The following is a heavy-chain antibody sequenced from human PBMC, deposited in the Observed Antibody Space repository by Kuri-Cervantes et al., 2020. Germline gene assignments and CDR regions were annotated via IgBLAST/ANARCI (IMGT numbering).Heavy chain of an antibody. V-gene: IGHV3-30*03. Sequence: GGSLRLSCAVSGGSISSGGYSWSWIRQPPGKGLEWVAVISYDGSNKYYADSVKGRFTISRDNSKNTLYLQMNSLRAEDTAVYYCARDDRGSIDWGQGTLVTVSS. D-gene: IGHD1-26*01. CDR3: ARDDRGSID. CDR1: GGSISSGGYS. J-gene: IGHJ4*02. CDR2: ISYDGSNK.